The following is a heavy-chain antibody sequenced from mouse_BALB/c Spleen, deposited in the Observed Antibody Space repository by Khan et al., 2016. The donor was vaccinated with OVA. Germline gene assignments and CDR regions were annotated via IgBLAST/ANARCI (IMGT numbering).Heavy chain of an antibody. CDR1: GSTFTSFG. CDR3: TTTYYRYYFDY. J-gene: IGHJ2*01. Sequence: EVQLQESGAELGRPGSSVKLSCKTSGSTFTSFGIQWVKQRPGQGLQWIGYIYPGNGYTEYNEKFQGKAILTSDTSSRTAYMQLRSLTSEDSAINFSTTTYYRYYFDYWGQGTTRTVSS. D-gene: IGHD2-12*01. CDR2: IYPGNGYT. V-gene: IGHV1S134*01.